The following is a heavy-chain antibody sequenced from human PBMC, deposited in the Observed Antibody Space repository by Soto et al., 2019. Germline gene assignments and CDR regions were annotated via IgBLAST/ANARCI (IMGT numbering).Heavy chain of an antibody. D-gene: IGHD5-18*01. CDR3: AREEYSYGSYGMDV. CDR2: IYYSGST. J-gene: IGHJ6*02. CDR1: GGSISSGGYY. Sequence: SETLSLTCTVSGGSISSGGYYWSWIRQHPGKGLEWIGYIYYSGSTYYNPSLKSRVTISVDTSKNQFSLKLSSVTAADTAVYYCAREEYSYGSYGMDVWGQGTTVTVSS. V-gene: IGHV4-31*03.